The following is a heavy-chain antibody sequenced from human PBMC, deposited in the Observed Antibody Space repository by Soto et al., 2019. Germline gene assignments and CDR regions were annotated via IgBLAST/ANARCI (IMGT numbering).Heavy chain of an antibody. CDR2: ISYDGSNK. Sequence: GGSLRLSCAASGFTFISYAIHFFRHSPCKWLEWVAVISYDGSNKYYADSVKGRFTISRDNSKNTLYLQMNSLRAEDTAVYYCARDHTAGLRYFDWSLDYWGQGTLVTVSS. CDR1: GFTFISYA. J-gene: IGHJ4*02. CDR3: ARDHTAGLRYFDWSLDY. D-gene: IGHD3-9*01. V-gene: IGHV3-30-3*01.